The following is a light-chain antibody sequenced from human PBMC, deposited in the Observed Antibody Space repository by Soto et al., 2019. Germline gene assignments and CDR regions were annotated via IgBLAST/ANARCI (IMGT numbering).Light chain of an antibody. CDR3: TSWTTSTTMI. CDR2: DVN. J-gene: IGLJ2*01. CDR1: SSDIGAYNF. V-gene: IGLV2-14*03. Sequence: QPASVSGSLGQSITISCTGTSSDIGAYNFVSWYQQHPGKAPKLMLYDVNIRPSGVSNRFSGSKSGNTASLTISGLQAEDEADYYCTSWTTSTTMIFGGGTKLTVL.